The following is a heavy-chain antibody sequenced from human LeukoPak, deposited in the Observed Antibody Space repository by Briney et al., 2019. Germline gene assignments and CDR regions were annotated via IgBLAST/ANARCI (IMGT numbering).Heavy chain of an antibody. CDR2: FDPEDGET. V-gene: IGHV1-24*01. CDR1: GYTLTELS. CDR3: ATGIMVGGDAFDI. D-gene: IGHD2-21*01. Sequence: GASVKVSCKVSGYTLTELSMHWVRQAPGKGLEWMGGFDPEDGETIYAQKFQGRVTMTEDTPTDTAYMELSSLRSEDTAVYYCATGIMVGGDAFDIWGQGTMVTVSS. J-gene: IGHJ3*02.